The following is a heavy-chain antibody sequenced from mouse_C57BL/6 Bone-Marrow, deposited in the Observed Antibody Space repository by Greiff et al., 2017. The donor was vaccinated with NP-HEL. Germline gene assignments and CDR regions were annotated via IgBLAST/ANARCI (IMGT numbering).Heavy chain of an antibody. CDR3: ARGEWLAWFAY. CDR1: GYTFTDYY. D-gene: IGHD2-2*01. V-gene: IGHV1-26*01. Sequence: VQLKQSGPELVKPGASVKISCKASGYTFTDYYMNWVKQSHGKSLEWIGDINPNNGGTSYNQKFKGKATLTVDKSSSTAYMELRSLTSEDSAVYYCARGEWLAWFAYWGQGTLVTVSA. J-gene: IGHJ3*01. CDR2: INPNNGGT.